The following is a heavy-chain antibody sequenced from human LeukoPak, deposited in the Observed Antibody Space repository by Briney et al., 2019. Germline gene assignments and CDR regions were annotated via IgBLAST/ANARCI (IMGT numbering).Heavy chain of an antibody. Sequence: SETLSLTCTVSGGSISSYYWSWIRQPPGKGLEWLGYIYYSGNTNYNPSLKSRITISLDTSRNQFSLKLSSVTAADTAIYYCARENPSGYYNRPIDYWGQGTLVTVSS. CDR1: GGSISSYY. J-gene: IGHJ4*02. CDR2: IYYSGNT. CDR3: ARENPSGYYNRPIDY. V-gene: IGHV4-59*01. D-gene: IGHD3-22*01.